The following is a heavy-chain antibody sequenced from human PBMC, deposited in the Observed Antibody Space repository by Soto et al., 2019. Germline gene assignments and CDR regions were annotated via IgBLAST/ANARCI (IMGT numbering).Heavy chain of an antibody. V-gene: IGHV4-34*01. J-gene: IGHJ4*02. CDR1: GGSFSGYY. Sequence: QVQLQQWGAGLLKPSETLSLTCAVYGGSFSGYYWSWIRQPPGKGLEWIGEIKHSGSTNYNPSLKSRVTISVDTSKNQFSLKLSSVTAADTAVYYCARGSLGYCSGGSCYPHFYDYWGQGTLVTVSS. CDR3: ARGSLGYCSGGSCYPHFYDY. CDR2: IKHSGST. D-gene: IGHD2-15*01.